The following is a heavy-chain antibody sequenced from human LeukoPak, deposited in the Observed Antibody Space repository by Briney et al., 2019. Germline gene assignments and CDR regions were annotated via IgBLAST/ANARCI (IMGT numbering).Heavy chain of an antibody. CDR3: ARVGTGTIDY. V-gene: IGHV4-4*07. J-gene: IGHJ4*02. Sequence: LSQTPSLTCTVPGDSISSYYCSWMRQPARKGLELIGRIYTSGSTNYNPSLKSRVTMSVDTSKNQFSLKLSSVTAADTGFYYCARVGTGTIDYWGQGTLVTVSS. CDR2: IYTSGST. CDR1: GDSISSYY. D-gene: IGHD1-1*01.